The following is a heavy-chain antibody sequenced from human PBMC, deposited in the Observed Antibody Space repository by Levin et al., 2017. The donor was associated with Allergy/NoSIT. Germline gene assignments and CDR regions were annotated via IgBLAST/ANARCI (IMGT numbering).Heavy chain of an antibody. D-gene: IGHD3-3*01. J-gene: IGHJ6*02. Sequence: GESLKISCAASGFTFSSYSMNWVRQAPGKGLEWVSYISSSSSTIYYADSVKGRFTISRDNAKNSLYLQMNSLRAEDTAVYYCARGGYDFWSGYYESGMDVWGQGTTVTVSS. CDR2: ISSSSSTI. V-gene: IGHV3-48*04. CDR3: ARGGYDFWSGYYESGMDV. CDR1: GFTFSSYS.